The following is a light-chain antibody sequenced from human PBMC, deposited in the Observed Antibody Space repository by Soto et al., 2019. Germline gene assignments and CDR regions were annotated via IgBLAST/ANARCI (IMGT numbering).Light chain of an antibody. Sequence: DIQMTQSPSSLSASVGDRVTITCRASQTIIRYLNWYQQKVGRAPNLLIYAASSLQSGVPSRLSGGGSGTEFTLTISILQHEDFATYYCQQSYSTLFSFGPGTKVEIK. J-gene: IGKJ3*01. CDR3: QQSYSTLFS. CDR1: QTIIRY. V-gene: IGKV1-39*01. CDR2: AAS.